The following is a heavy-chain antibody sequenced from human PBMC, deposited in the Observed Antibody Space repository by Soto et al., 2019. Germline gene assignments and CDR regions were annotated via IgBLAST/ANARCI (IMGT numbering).Heavy chain of an antibody. CDR3: ARDGGYSSSGYRDSYGMDV. D-gene: IGHD6-13*01. CDR1: GFTFSSYG. CDR2: IWYDGSNK. J-gene: IGHJ6*02. Sequence: QVQLVESGGGVVQPGRSLRLSCAASGFTFSSYGMHWVRQAPGKGLEWVAVIWYDGSNKYYADSVKGRFTISRDNSKNTLERQMNSLRAEDTAVYYCARDGGYSSSGYRDSYGMDVWGQGTTVTVSS. V-gene: IGHV3-33*01.